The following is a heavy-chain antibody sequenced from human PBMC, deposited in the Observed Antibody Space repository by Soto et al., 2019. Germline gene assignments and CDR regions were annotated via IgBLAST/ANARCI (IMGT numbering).Heavy chain of an antibody. J-gene: IGHJ6*02. CDR3: ARGFAVRRAAAGIAVELTWGMDV. V-gene: IGHV1-69*06. Sequence: QMQLVQSGAEVKKPGSSVKVSCKASGGTFSSYAISWVRQAPGQGLEWMGGIIPIFGTANYAQKFQGRVTITAAKSTSTAYMERSSLRSEDTAVYYCARGFAVRRAAAGIAVELTWGMDVWGQGTTVTVSS. D-gene: IGHD6-13*01. CDR1: GGTFSSYA. CDR2: IIPIFGTA.